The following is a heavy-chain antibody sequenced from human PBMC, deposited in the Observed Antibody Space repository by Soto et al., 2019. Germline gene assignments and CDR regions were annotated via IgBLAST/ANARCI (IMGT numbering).Heavy chain of an antibody. CDR1: GGSFSGYY. CDR3: ARVTGRYYYGMDV. J-gene: IGHJ6*02. Sequence: QVQLQQWGAGLLKPSETLSLTCAVYGGSFSGYYWSWIRQPPGKGLEWIGEINHSGSTNYNPSLKSRGTISVDTAKNQYSLKLSSVTAADTAVYYCARVTGRYYYGMDVGGQGTTVTVSS. V-gene: IGHV4-34*01. CDR2: INHSGST.